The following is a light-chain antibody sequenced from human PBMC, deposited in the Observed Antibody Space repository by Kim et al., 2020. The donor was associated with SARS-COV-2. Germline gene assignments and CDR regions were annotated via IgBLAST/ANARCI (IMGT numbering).Light chain of an antibody. Sequence: LSPGERATLSCKASKSSSNTIAWYQQKPGQAPRLLIYDAFNRATGIPARFSGSGSGTDFTLTISSLEPEDFAVYYCQQRSEWPRTFGQGTKVEIK. CDR2: DAF. V-gene: IGKV3-11*01. J-gene: IGKJ1*01. CDR3: QQRSEWPRT. CDR1: KSSSNT.